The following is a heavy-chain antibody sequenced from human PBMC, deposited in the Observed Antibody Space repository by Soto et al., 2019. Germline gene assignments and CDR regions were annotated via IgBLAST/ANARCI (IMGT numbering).Heavy chain of an antibody. CDR2: IYPGDSDT. CDR3: ARHGEYCSSTFCYLPYYYYGMDF. CDR1: GYSFTSYW. D-gene: IGHD2-2*01. J-gene: IGHJ6*02. V-gene: IGHV5-51*01. Sequence: GESLKISCKGSGYSFTSYWIGWVRQMPGKGLEWMGIIYPGDSDTRYSPSFQGQVTISADKSISTAYLQWSSLKASDTAMYYCARHGEYCSSTFCYLPYYYYGMDFWGRGSTVTVSS.